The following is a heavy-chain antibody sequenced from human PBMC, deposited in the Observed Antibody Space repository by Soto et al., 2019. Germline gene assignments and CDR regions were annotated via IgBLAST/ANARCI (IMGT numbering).Heavy chain of an antibody. V-gene: IGHV2-5*02. CDR3: AHKLTGFDP. Sequence: QITLKESGPTLVKPTQTLTLTCTFSGFSLSTSGVGVGWIRQPPGKALEWLALIYWDDDKRYSPSLKSRLTITNDTSKNQVVHTMTNMDTVDAATYYCAHKLTGFDPWGQGTLVTVSS. CDR2: IYWDDDK. D-gene: IGHD3-16*01. J-gene: IGHJ5*02. CDR1: GFSLSTSGVG.